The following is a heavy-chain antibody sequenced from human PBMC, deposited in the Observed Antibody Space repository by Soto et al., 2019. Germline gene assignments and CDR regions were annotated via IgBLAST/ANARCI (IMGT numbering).Heavy chain of an antibody. J-gene: IGHJ5*02. V-gene: IGHV5-51*01. Sequence: PGESLKISCKGSGYSFSSYWIGWVRQMPGKGLEWMGIIYPGDSDTRYSPSFQGQVTISADKSISTAYLQWSSLKASDTAMYYCARGQKYNWNDVHWFDPWGQGTLVTVS. CDR3: ARGQKYNWNDVHWFDP. CDR1: GYSFSSYW. D-gene: IGHD1-1*01. CDR2: IYPGDSDT.